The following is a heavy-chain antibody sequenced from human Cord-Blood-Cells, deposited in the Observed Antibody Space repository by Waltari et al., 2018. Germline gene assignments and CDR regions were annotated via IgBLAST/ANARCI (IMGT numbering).Heavy chain of an antibody. CDR2: IRYDGSNK. Sequence: QVQLVESGGGVVQPGGSLRLSSAASGFSFRCYGMHWVRQAPGKGLEWVAFIRYDGSNKYYVDSVKGRFTISRDNSKNTLYLQMNSLRAEDTAVYYCAKSGAGTFDYWGQGTLVTVSS. CDR1: GFSFRCYG. D-gene: IGHD1-7*01. CDR3: AKSGAGTFDY. J-gene: IGHJ4*02. V-gene: IGHV3-30*02.